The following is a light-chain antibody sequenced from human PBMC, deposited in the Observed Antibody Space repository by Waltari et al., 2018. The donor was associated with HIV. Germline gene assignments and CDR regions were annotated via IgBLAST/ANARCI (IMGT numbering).Light chain of an antibody. CDR1: QGVGSN. Sequence: EIVMTQSPATLSVSPGERATLSCRASQGVGSNLAWYQQKPGQAPRLLILAASTRATGIPARFSGRGSGTEFTLTISSLQSEDFAVYYCQQYNDWPPLTFGGGTKVEI. J-gene: IGKJ4*01. V-gene: IGKV3D-15*01. CDR2: AAS. CDR3: QQYNDWPPLT.